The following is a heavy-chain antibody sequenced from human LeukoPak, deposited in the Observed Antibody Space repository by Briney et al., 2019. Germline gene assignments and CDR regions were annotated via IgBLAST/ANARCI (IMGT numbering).Heavy chain of an antibody. Sequence: PSETLCLTCTVSGGSISTYFWSWIRQPPGKGLEWIGYVHHSGNTNYNPSLRSRVTISEDTSENQMSLRLSSVTAADTAVYYCARHLAATSLFGGSGWYFDLWGRGTLVTVSS. J-gene: IGHJ2*01. D-gene: IGHD3-3*01. CDR2: VHHSGNT. V-gene: IGHV4-59*01. CDR3: ARHLAATSLFGGSGWYFDL. CDR1: GGSISTYF.